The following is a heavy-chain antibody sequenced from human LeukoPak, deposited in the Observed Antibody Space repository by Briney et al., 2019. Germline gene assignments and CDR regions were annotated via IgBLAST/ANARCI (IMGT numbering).Heavy chain of an antibody. CDR2: IYPGDSDT. D-gene: IGHD3-22*01. J-gene: IGHJ4*02. CDR3: ATTRSFYYDGGGYSVDY. V-gene: IGHV5-51*01. Sequence: GESLKISCKGSGYSFTDYWIGWVRQMPGKGLEWMGIIYPGDSDTRCSPSFQGQVTISTDKSINTAYLQWSSLKASDTAMYFCATTRSFYYDGGGYSVDYWGQGTLVTVSS. CDR1: GYSFTDYW.